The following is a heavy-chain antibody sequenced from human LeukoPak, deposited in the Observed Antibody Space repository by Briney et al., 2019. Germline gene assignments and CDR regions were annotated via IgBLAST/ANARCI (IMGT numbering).Heavy chain of an antibody. CDR3: ARARPPGYGDYTYYYYYYMDV. D-gene: IGHD4-17*01. CDR1: GFTFSSYA. J-gene: IGHJ6*03. CDR2: ISSSSSTI. V-gene: IGHV3-48*01. Sequence: AGGSLRLSCAASGFTFSSYAMSWVRQAPGKGLEWVSYISSSSSTIYYADSVKGRFTISRDNAKNSLYLQMNSLRAEDTAVYYCARARPPGYGDYTYYYYYYMDVWGKGTTVTVSS.